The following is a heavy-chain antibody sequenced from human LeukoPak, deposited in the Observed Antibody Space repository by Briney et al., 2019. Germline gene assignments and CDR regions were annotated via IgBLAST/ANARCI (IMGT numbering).Heavy chain of an antibody. CDR2: IYYSGST. CDR3: ARRSVGAPVRFV. CDR1: GGSSSEYL. D-gene: IGHD1-26*01. J-gene: IGHJ6*04. Sequence: PSETLSLTCTVSGGSSSEYLRSWIRQPPGKGLEWIGYIYYSGSTNYNPSLKSRVAISLDTSKTHFSLSLTSVTAADTAVYYCARRSVGAPVRFVWGKGTTVTVSS. V-gene: IGHV4-59*08.